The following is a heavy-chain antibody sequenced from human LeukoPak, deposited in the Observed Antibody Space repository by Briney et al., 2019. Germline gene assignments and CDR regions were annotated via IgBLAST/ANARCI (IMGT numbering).Heavy chain of an antibody. Sequence: PSETLSLTCTVSGGSISSSSYYWGWIRQPPGKGLEWIGSIYYSGSTYYNPSLKSRVTISVDTSKNQFSLKLSSVTAADTAVYYCARREGVLLGFRGGAFDIWGQGTMVTVSS. CDR3: ARREGVLLGFRGGAFDI. CDR2: IYYSGST. CDR1: GGSISSSSYY. D-gene: IGHD3-10*01. V-gene: IGHV4-39*01. J-gene: IGHJ3*02.